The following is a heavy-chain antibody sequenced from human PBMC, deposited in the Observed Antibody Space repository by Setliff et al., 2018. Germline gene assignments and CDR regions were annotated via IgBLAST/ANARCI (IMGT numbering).Heavy chain of an antibody. Sequence: AASVKVSCKASGYAFTGYYIHWVRQAPGQGLEWMGRINPNSGGTNYAQKFQGRVTMTRDTSISTAYMELSRLTSDDTAVYYCARSDHLVVDGFDVWGQGTMVTVSS. D-gene: IGHD3-16*01. CDR1: GYAFTGYY. J-gene: IGHJ3*01. CDR3: ARSDHLVVDGFDV. V-gene: IGHV1-2*06. CDR2: INPNSGGT.